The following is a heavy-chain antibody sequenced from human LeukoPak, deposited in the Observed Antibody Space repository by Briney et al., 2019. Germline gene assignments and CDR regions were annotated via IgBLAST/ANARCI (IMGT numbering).Heavy chain of an antibody. J-gene: IGHJ4*02. V-gene: IGHV3-30*18. CDR3: AKEGAAGGKMQFCFDY. D-gene: IGHD6-13*01. CDR1: GFTFSSYA. Sequence: GGSLRLSCAASGFTFSSYAIHSVRHAPGTGLEWVAMISSDGNTDYFADSVQGRFNISRDNSKNTLYLQMSSLRAEDTAVYYCAKEGAAGGKMQFCFDYWGQGTLVTVSS. CDR2: ISSDGNTD.